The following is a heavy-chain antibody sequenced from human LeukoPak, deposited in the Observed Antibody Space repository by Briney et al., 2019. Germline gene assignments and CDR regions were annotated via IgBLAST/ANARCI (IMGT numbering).Heavy chain of an antibody. CDR2: IRYDGSNK. J-gene: IGHJ1*01. CDR1: GFTFSSYG. CDR3: ANNDWPHLYSSSWRRAEYFQH. V-gene: IGHV3-30*02. Sequence: PGGSLRLSCAASGFTFSSYGMHWVRQAPGKGLEWVAFIRYDGSNKYYADSVKGRFTISRDNSKNTLYLQMNSLRAEDTAVYYCANNDWPHLYSSSWRRAEYFQHWGQGTLVTVSS. D-gene: IGHD6-13*01.